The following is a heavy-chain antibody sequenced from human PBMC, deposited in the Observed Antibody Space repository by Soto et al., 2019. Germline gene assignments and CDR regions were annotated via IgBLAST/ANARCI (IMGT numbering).Heavy chain of an antibody. J-gene: IGHJ4*02. D-gene: IGHD3-16*01. CDR2: ISYDGSNK. CDR1: GFTFSSYA. V-gene: IGHV3-30-3*01. Sequence: QVQLVESGGGVVQPGRSLRLSCAASGFTFSSYAMHWVRQAPGKGLEWVAVISYDGSNKYYADSVKGRFTISRDNSKNTVYLKMNSLRAEDTAVYYWASHPVMITFGGVGGGYWGQGTLVTVSS. CDR3: ASHPVMITFGGVGGGY.